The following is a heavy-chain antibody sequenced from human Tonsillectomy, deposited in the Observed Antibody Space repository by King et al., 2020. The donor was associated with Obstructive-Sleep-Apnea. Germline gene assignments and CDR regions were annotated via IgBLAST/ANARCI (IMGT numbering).Heavy chain of an antibody. D-gene: IGHD1-1*01. CDR1: GFTFSSYG. Sequence: VQLVESGGGVVQPGGSLRLSCAASGFTFSSYGMHWVRQAPGKGLEWVAFIRYDGSNKYYADSVKGRFTISRDNSKNTLYLQMNSLRAEDTAVYYCAQTAGERKYPLYYFDYWGQGTLVTVSS. V-gene: IGHV3-30*02. CDR2: IRYDGSNK. J-gene: IGHJ4*02. CDR3: AQTAGERKYPLYYFDY.